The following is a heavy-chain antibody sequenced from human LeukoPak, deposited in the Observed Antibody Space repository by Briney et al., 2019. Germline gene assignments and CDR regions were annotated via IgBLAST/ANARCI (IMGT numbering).Heavy chain of an antibody. V-gene: IGHV1-24*01. CDR3: ATDSNCGGGSCDAFDI. CDR1: GYTLTELS. J-gene: IGHJ3*02. Sequence: SVKVSCKVSGYTLTELSIHWVRQAPGKGLEWMGGFDPEDGETIYAQKFQGRLTMTEDTSTDTAYMELSSLRSEDTAVYYCATDSNCGGGSCDAFDIWGQGTMVTVSS. D-gene: IGHD2-15*01. CDR2: FDPEDGET.